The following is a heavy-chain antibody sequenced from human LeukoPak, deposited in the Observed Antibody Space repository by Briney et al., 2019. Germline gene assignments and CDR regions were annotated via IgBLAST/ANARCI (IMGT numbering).Heavy chain of an antibody. V-gene: IGHV3-21*01. J-gene: IGHJ4*02. Sequence: GGSLRLSCEVSGFTFSSYHMNWVRQAPGKGLEWVSSISSSSRYIYYADSMTGRFTISRDNAKNSLYLQMHSLRAEDTAIYYCARRAATERGHSYGLDYWGQGTLVTVSS. CDR1: GFTFSSYH. CDR2: ISSSSRYI. D-gene: IGHD5-18*01. CDR3: ARRAATERGHSYGLDY.